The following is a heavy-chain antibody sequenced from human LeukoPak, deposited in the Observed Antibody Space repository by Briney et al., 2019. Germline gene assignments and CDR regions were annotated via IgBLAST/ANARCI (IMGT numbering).Heavy chain of an antibody. CDR1: GFTFSSYS. Sequence: PGGSLRLSCAASGFTFSSYSMNWVRQAPGKGLEWVSSISSSSSYIYYADSVKGRFTISRDNAKNSLYLQMNSLRAEDTAVYYCARDCTTSELLGSWGYYYYYMDVWGKGTTVTVSS. V-gene: IGHV3-21*01. CDR2: ISSSSSYI. D-gene: IGHD3-10*01. CDR3: ARDCTTSELLGSWGYYYYYMDV. J-gene: IGHJ6*03.